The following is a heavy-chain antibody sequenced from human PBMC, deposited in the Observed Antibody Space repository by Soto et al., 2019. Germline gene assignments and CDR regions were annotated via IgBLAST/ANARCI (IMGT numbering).Heavy chain of an antibody. CDR1: GGSISSSSYY. V-gene: IGHV4-39*01. CDR2: IYYSGST. CDR3: AGIAAAGFYYYYGMDV. J-gene: IGHJ6*02. D-gene: IGHD6-13*01. Sequence: SETLSLTCTVSGGSISSSSYYWGWIRQPPGKGLEWIGSIYYSGSTYYNPSLKSRVTISVDTSKNQFSLKLSSVTAADTAVYYCAGIAAAGFYYYYGMDVWGQGTTVTVSS.